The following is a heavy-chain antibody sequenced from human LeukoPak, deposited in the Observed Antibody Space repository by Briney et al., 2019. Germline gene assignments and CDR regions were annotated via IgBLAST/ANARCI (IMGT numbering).Heavy chain of an antibody. V-gene: IGHV3-30*18. CDR2: ISYDGSNK. CDR1: GFTFSSYG. Sequence: GRSLRLSCAASGFTFSSYGMHWVRQAPGKGLEWVAVISYDGSNKYYADSVKGRFTISRDNSKDTLYLQMNSLRAEDTAVYYCAKAGEYYDILTGETKRYYYYYMDVWGKGTTVTVSS. D-gene: IGHD3-9*01. J-gene: IGHJ6*03. CDR3: AKAGEYYDILTGETKRYYYYYMDV.